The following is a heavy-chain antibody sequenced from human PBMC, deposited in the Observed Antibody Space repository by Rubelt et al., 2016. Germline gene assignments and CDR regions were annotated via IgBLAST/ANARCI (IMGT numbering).Heavy chain of an antibody. Sequence: VSGINWNDGSTGYADSVKGRFTISRDNAKNSLYLQMNSLRAEDTALYYCAKDRRSSGWDYWGQGTLVTVSS. J-gene: IGHJ4*02. V-gene: IGHV3-20*03. D-gene: IGHD6-19*01. CDR2: INWNDGST. CDR3: AKDRRSSGWDY.